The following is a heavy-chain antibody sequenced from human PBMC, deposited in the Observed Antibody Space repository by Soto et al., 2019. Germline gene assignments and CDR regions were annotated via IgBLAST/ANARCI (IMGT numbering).Heavy chain of an antibody. CDR2: INSDGSST. CDR1: GFTFSSYW. Sequence: GGSLRLSCAASGFTFSSYWMHWVRQAPGKGLVWVSRINSDGSSTSYADSVKGRFTISRDNAKNTLYLQMNSLRAEDTAVYYCAREWVYCSGGSCYSYYYYGMDVWGQGTTVTVSS. V-gene: IGHV3-74*01. J-gene: IGHJ6*02. D-gene: IGHD2-15*01. CDR3: AREWVYCSGGSCYSYYYYGMDV.